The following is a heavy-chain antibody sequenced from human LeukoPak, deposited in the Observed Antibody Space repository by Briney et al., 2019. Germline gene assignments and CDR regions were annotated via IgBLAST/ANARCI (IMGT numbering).Heavy chain of an antibody. CDR3: ASPMFSGSYDGPFDY. Sequence: SETLSLTCTVSGGSISSSSFYWGWIRQPPGKGLEWIGSIYYSGGTYYNPSLRSRVTISVDTKNQFSLKLNSVTAADTAVYYCASPMFSGSYDGPFDYWGQGTLVTVSS. J-gene: IGHJ4*02. CDR1: GGSISSSSFY. CDR2: IYYSGGT. D-gene: IGHD1-26*01. V-gene: IGHV4-39*01.